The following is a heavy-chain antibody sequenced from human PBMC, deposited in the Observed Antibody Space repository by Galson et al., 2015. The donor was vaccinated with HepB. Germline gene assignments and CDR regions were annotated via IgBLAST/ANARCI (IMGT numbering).Heavy chain of an antibody. Sequence: SLRLSCAASGFTFSSYSMNWVRQAPGKGLEWVSSISSSRSYIYYADSVKGRFTISRDNAKNSLYLQMNSLRAEGTAVYYCARDSVANWAYYYYMDVWGKGTTVTVSS. CDR2: ISSSRSYI. V-gene: IGHV3-21*01. CDR3: ARDSVANWAYYYYMDV. CDR1: GFTFSSYS. D-gene: IGHD1-1*01. J-gene: IGHJ6*03.